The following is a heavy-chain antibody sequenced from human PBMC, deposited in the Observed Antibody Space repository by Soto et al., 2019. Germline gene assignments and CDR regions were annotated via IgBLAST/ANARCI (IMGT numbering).Heavy chain of an antibody. CDR3: ARAPRNYYYYGMDV. V-gene: IGHV6-1*01. J-gene: IGHJ6*02. Sequence: PSQTLSLTCAISGDSVSSNSAAWNWIRQSPSRGLEWLGRTYYRSKWYNDYAVSVKSRITINPDSSKNQFPLQLNSVTPEDTAVYYCARAPRNYYYYGMDVWGQGTTVTVSS. CDR2: TYYRSKWYN. CDR1: GDSVSSNSAA.